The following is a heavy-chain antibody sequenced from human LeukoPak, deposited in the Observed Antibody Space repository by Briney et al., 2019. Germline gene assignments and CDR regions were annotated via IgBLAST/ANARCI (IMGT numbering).Heavy chain of an antibody. D-gene: IGHD2-2*01. J-gene: IGHJ3*02. CDR1: GGSFSGYY. CDR2: INHSGST. V-gene: IGHV4-34*01. Sequence: SETLSLTCAVYGGSFSGYYWSWIRQPPGKGLEWIGEINHSGSTNYNPSLKSRVTISVDTSKNQFSLKLSSVTAADTAVYYCARVVRGSAFDIWGQGTMVTVSS. CDR3: ARVVRGSAFDI.